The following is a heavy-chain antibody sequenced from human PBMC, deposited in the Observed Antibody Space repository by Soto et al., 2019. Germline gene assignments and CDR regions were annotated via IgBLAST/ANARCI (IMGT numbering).Heavy chain of an antibody. CDR1: GFTFSSYW. V-gene: IGHV3-7*01. D-gene: IGHD4-17*01. Sequence: EVQLVESGGGLVQPGGSLRLSCAASGFTFSSYWMSWVRQAPGKGLEWEANIKQDGSEKYYVDSVKGRFTISRDNAKNSLYLQMNSLRAEDTAVYYCARDRAMTTVTTAAFDIWGQGTMVPVSS. CDR3: ARDRAMTTVTTAAFDI. CDR2: IKQDGSEK. J-gene: IGHJ3*02.